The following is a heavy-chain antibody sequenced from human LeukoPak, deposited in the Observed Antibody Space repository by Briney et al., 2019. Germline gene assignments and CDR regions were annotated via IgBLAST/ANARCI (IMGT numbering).Heavy chain of an antibody. CDR2: ISAYNGNT. D-gene: IGHD3-10*01. CDR1: GYTFTSYG. V-gene: IGHV1-18*01. CDR3: ARASTYYYGSFEFDP. Sequence: GASVKVSCKASGYTFTSYGISWVRQAPGQGLEWMGWISAYNGNTNYAQKLQGRVTMTTDTSTSTAYMELRSLRSDDTAVYYCARASTYYYGSFEFDPWGQGTLVTVSS. J-gene: IGHJ5*02.